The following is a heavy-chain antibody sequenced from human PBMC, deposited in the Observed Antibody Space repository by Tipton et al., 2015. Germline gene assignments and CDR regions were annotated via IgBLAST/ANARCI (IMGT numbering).Heavy chain of an antibody. CDR1: GFTFDDYG. CDR3: AARDDYFDSSGHRVGIDY. V-gene: IGHV3-33*03. CDR2: IWFDGSEE. Sequence: SLRLSCAASGFTFDDYGMTWVRQAPGKGLEWVAVIWFDGSEEYYADSVRGRFSISRDNSKNTLYLDMNRLRAEDTAVYYCAARDDYFDSSGHRVGIDYWGQGTLVTVSS. J-gene: IGHJ4*02. D-gene: IGHD3-22*01.